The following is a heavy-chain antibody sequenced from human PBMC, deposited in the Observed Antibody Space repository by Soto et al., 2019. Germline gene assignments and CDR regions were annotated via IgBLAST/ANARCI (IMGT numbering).Heavy chain of an antibody. Sequence: PGGSLRLSCAASGFTFSDHYMDWVRQAAGKGLEWVVRTRNKANSYTTEYAASVKGRFTISRDDSKNSLYLQMNSLKTEDTAVYYCARGYCSNGVCYRYIDLWGRGTLVTVSS. D-gene: IGHD2-8*01. CDR2: TRNKANSYTT. J-gene: IGHJ2*01. CDR1: GFTFSDHY. CDR3: ARGYCSNGVCYRYIDL. V-gene: IGHV3-72*01.